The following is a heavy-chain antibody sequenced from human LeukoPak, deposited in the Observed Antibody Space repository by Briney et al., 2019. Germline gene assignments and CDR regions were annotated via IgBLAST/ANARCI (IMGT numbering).Heavy chain of an antibody. Sequence: GGSLRLSCAASGFTFSRYSMNWVRQAPGKGLEWVSSISSSSSYIYYADSVKGRFTISRDNAKNSLYLQMNSLRAEDTAVYYCAKEGPYWYFDLWGRGTLVTVSS. V-gene: IGHV3-21*01. CDR1: GFTFSRYS. J-gene: IGHJ2*01. CDR2: ISSSSSYI. CDR3: AKEGPYWYFDL.